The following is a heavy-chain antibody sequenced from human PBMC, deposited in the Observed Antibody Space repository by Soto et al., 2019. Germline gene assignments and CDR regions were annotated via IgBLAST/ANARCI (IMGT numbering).Heavy chain of an antibody. Sequence: QVHLVQSGAEVKKPGASVKVSCKGSGYAFTTYGITWVRQAPGQGLEWMGWISAHNGNTNYAQKLQGRVNVTRETSHSTAYMALRSLGSGGTAVYYCARGRYGDYWGQGALVTVSS. D-gene: IGHD1-1*01. CDR3: ARGRYGDY. V-gene: IGHV1-18*01. CDR1: GYAFTTYG. J-gene: IGHJ4*02. CDR2: ISAHNGNT.